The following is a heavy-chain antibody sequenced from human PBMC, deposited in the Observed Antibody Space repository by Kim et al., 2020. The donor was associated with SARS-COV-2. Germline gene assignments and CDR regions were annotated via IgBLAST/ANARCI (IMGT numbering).Heavy chain of an antibody. V-gene: IGHV3-21*01. J-gene: IGHJ4*02. D-gene: IGHD3-9*01. CDR1: GFTFSSYS. CDR3: ASNTLYGLTGYLY. CDR2: ISSSSSYI. Sequence: GGSLRLSCAASGFTFSSYSMNWVRQAPGKGLEWVSSISSSSSYIYYADSVKGRFTISRDNAKNSLYLQMNSLRAEDTAVYYCASNTLYGLTGYLYWGQGTLVTVSS.